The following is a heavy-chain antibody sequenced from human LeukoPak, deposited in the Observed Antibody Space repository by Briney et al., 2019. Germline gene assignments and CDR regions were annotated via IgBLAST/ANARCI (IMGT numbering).Heavy chain of an antibody. CDR1: GFSLSTSGVG. CDR2: IYWDDDK. D-gene: IGHD3-3*01. Sequence: SGPTLVKPTQTLTLTCTFSGFSLSTSGVGVGWIRQPPGKALEWLALIYWDDDKRYSPSLKSRLTITKDTSKNQVVLTMTNMDPVDTATYYCAHSITATSIFGVVSYAFDIWGQGTMVTVSS. V-gene: IGHV2-5*02. CDR3: AHSITATSIFGVVSYAFDI. J-gene: IGHJ3*02.